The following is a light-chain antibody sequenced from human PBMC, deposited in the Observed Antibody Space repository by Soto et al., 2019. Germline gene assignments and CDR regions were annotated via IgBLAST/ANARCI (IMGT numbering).Light chain of an antibody. CDR3: CSYLGVGAHWV. V-gene: IGLV2-23*02. Sequence: QSVLTQPASVSGSPGQSITISCTGTTSDVGNYNLVSWYQHHPDKAPKVLLYGVSERPSGVSNRFSGSKSGSTASLTISGLQDEDEADYFCCSYLGVGAHWVFGGGTKLTVL. CDR1: TSDVGNYNL. CDR2: GVS. J-gene: IGLJ3*02.